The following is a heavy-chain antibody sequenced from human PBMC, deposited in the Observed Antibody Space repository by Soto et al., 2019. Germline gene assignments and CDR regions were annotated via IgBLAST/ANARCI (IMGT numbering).Heavy chain of an antibody. CDR2: INAGSGNT. Sequence: QVQLVQSGAEVKKPGAAVKVSCTASGYTFTHYAIHWVRHAPGQRLEWMGFINAGSGNTKYSQTFQGRLTFTKDTSASTAYMDLSILRSEDTALYYCARGLAADGAWGQGTLVTVSS. CDR3: ARGLAADGA. J-gene: IGHJ5*02. V-gene: IGHV1-3*01. D-gene: IGHD6-13*01. CDR1: GYTFTHYA.